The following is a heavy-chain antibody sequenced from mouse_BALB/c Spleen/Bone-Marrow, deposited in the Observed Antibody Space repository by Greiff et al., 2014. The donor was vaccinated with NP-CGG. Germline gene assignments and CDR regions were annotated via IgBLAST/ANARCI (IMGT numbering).Heavy chain of an antibody. D-gene: IGHD2-3*01. CDR2: INPSTGYT. J-gene: IGHJ2*01. Sequence: QVQLQQSGAELAKPGASVKMSCEASGYTFTSYWMHWVKQRPGQGLEWIGYINPSTGYTDYNQKFKDKATLTADKSSSTAYMQLSSLTSEDSAVDYGARERYAGYYFDYWGQGTTLTVSS. V-gene: IGHV1-7*01. CDR1: GYTFTSYW. CDR3: ARERYAGYYFDY.